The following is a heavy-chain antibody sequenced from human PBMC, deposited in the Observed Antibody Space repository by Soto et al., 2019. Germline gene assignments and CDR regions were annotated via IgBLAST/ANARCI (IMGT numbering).Heavy chain of an antibody. CDR1: GFTFSNAW. V-gene: IGHV3-15*07. D-gene: IGHD2-21*01. CDR3: TRPPEVVSKWIFDL. Sequence: EVQLVESGGGLVKPGGSLRLSCAASGFTFSNAWMNWVRQAPGKGLEWVGRAKSKNDGGTIDYAAPVKGRFSISRDDSKNTLDLQMNSLRIEDTAVYYCTRPPEVVSKWIFDLWGRGTLVTVSS. J-gene: IGHJ2*01. CDR2: AKSKNDGGTI.